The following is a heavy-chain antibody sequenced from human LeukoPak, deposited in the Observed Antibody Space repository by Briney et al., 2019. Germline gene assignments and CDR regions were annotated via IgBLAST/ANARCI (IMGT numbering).Heavy chain of an antibody. D-gene: IGHD3-22*01. Sequence: PSETLSLTCTVSGGSISSYYWSWIRQPAGKGLEWIGRIYTSGSTNYNPSLKSRVTMSVDTSKNQFSLKLSSVTAADTAVYYCASRTLTYYYDSSGYWNAFDIWGQGTMVTVPS. J-gene: IGHJ3*02. CDR2: IYTSGST. CDR3: ASRTLTYYYDSSGYWNAFDI. CDR1: GGSISSYY. V-gene: IGHV4-4*07.